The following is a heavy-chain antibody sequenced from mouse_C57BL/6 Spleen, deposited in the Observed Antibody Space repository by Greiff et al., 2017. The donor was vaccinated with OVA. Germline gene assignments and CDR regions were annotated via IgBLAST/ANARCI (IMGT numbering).Heavy chain of an antibody. CDR1: GYTFTSYW. D-gene: IGHD1-1*01. Sequence: QVQLQQPGAELVKPGASVKMSCKASGYTFTSYWITWVKQRPGQGLEWIGDIYPGSGSTNYNEKFKSKATLTVDTSSSTAYMQLSSLTSEDSAVYYCARDSHYYGRGFDYWGQSTTLTVSS. V-gene: IGHV1-55*01. J-gene: IGHJ2*01. CDR2: IYPGSGST. CDR3: ARDSHYYGRGFDY.